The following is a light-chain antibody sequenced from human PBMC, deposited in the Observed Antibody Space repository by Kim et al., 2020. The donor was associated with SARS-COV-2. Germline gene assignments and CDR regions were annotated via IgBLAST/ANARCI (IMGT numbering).Light chain of an antibody. CDR3: QQYDDWPPWT. J-gene: IGKJ1*01. CDR2: GAS. Sequence: PPGERATLSRRASQSVSSNVAWYQQKPGQAPRLLIFGASTRATGIPARFSGSGSGTEFTLTISSLQSEDLAVYHCQQYDDWPPWTFGQGTKVDIK. CDR1: QSVSSN. V-gene: IGKV3-15*01.